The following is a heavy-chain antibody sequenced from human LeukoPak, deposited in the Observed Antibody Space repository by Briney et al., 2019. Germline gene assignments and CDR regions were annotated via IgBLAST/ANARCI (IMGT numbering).Heavy chain of an antibody. Sequence: APVKVSCKVSGYTFADYYMHWVQQAPGKGLEWMGLVDPEDGETIYAEKFQGRVTITADTSTDTAYMGLSSLRSEDTAVYYCATGLLIDSSGRDFDYWGQGTLVTVSS. CDR1: GYTFADYY. J-gene: IGHJ4*02. D-gene: IGHD3-22*01. V-gene: IGHV1-69-2*01. CDR3: ATGLLIDSSGRDFDY. CDR2: VDPEDGET.